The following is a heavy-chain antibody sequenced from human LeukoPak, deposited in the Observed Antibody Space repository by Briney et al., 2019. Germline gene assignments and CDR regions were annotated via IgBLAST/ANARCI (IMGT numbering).Heavy chain of an antibody. CDR2: ISAYNGNT. Sequence: GASVTLSCKASGYTFTSYGMSWVRQAPGQGLEWMGWISAYNGNTNYAQKLQGRVTMTTDTSTSTAYMELRSLRSDDTAVYYCARDFSSGLPYYYYYGMDVWGPGTTVTVSS. CDR1: GYTFTSYG. J-gene: IGHJ6*02. CDR3: ARDFSSGLPYYYYYGMDV. V-gene: IGHV1-18*01. D-gene: IGHD6-19*01.